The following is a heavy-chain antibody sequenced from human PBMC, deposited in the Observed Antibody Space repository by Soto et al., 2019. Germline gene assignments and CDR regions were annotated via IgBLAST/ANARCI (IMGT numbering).Heavy chain of an antibody. Sequence: QVQLQESGPGLVKPSQTLSLTCTVSGGSISSGGYYWSWIRQHPGKGLEWIGYIYYSGSTYYNPSLKSRVTISVDTSKNQFSLKLSSVTAADTDVYYCARGGIAAAAPPDYWGQGTLVTVSS. CDR1: GGSISSGGYY. CDR3: ARGGIAAAAPPDY. CDR2: IYYSGST. D-gene: IGHD6-13*01. J-gene: IGHJ4*02. V-gene: IGHV4-31*03.